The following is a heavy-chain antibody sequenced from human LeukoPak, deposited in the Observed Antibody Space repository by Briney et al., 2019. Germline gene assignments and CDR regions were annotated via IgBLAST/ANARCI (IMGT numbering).Heavy chain of an antibody. CDR3: ATETIGRHYDY. J-gene: IGHJ4*02. V-gene: IGHV3-21*01. CDR1: GFTFSSCG. D-gene: IGHD1-14*01. Sequence: GGSRRLSCAASGFTFSSCGFNWVRQAPGKGLEWVSSIGPTGTDRYYADSVRGRFTISRDNAKNSMYLQMDSLRDEDTAVYYCATETIGRHYDYWGQGTLLTVSS. CDR2: IGPTGTDR.